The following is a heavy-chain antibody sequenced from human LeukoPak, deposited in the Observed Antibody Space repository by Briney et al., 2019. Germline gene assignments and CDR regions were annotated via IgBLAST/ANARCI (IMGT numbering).Heavy chain of an antibody. CDR2: ISSSGSTI. Sequence: PGGSLRLSCAASGFTFSSYGISWVRQAPGKGLEWVSYISSSGSTIYYADSVKGRFTISRDNAKNSPYLQMNSLRAEDMALYYCAKGDYGDLGMSTFDIWGQGTMVTVSS. J-gene: IGHJ3*02. V-gene: IGHV3-48*04. CDR3: AKGDYGDLGMSTFDI. D-gene: IGHD4-17*01. CDR1: GFTFSSYG.